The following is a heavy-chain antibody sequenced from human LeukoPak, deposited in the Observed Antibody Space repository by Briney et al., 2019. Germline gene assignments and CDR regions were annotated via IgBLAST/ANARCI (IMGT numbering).Heavy chain of an antibody. CDR2: IKRKIDGGTT. J-gene: IGHJ4*02. V-gene: IGHV3-15*01. D-gene: IGHD3-9*01. CDR3: TTDLFDCIFIDY. CDR1: GVTFSNAW. Sequence: GGALRLSCAASGVTFSNAWMSWVREAPGEGLEWGCRIKRKIDGGTTDYAAPVNSRFTITRDESKSTLYLQMNSLKTEDTAVYYCTTDLFDCIFIDYWGQGTLVTVSS.